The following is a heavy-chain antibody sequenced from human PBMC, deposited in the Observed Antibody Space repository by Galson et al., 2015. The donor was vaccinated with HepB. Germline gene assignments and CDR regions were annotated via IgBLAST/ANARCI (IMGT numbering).Heavy chain of an antibody. CDR3: EWSMLGSGRSYYYGMDV. CDR2: ITTFNGNN. J-gene: IGHJ6*02. Sequence: SVRVSCKASGYTFTYRYLYWVRQAHGQALEWMGWITTFNGNNNYAQKFQDRVTITMDRSMSTAYMEMSSLRSEYTGMYYCEWSMLGSGRSYYYGMDVWGQGTTVTVSS. V-gene: IGHV1-45*02. D-gene: IGHD3-3*01. CDR1: GYTFTYRY.